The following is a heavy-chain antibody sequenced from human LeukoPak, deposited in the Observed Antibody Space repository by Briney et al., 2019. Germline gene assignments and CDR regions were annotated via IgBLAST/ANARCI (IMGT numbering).Heavy chain of an antibody. Sequence: SETLSLTCTVSGGSINDYYWTWLRQPPGKGLEWIAYIFPSGSINFNPSLKSRVSISVDGSKNNFSMDLSSVTAADTAVYYCARRRDETATAAGYYHMDVWGKGTTVTVSS. CDR1: GGSINDYY. V-gene: IGHV4-4*09. J-gene: IGHJ6*03. CDR3: ARRRDETATAAGYYHMDV. CDR2: IFPSGSI. D-gene: IGHD3-22*01.